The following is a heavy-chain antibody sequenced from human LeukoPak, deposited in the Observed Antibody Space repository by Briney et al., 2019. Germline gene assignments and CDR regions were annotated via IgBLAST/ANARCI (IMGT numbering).Heavy chain of an antibody. CDR2: ISAYNGNT. Sequence: GASVKVSRKASGYTFTSYGISWVRQAPGQGLEWMGWISAYNGNTNYAQKLQGRVTMTTDTSTSTAYMELRSLRSDDTAVYYCARDARPYSSSGGIWFDPWGQGTLVTVSS. CDR3: ARDARPYSSSGGIWFDP. V-gene: IGHV1-18*01. J-gene: IGHJ5*02. CDR1: GYTFTSYG. D-gene: IGHD6-6*01.